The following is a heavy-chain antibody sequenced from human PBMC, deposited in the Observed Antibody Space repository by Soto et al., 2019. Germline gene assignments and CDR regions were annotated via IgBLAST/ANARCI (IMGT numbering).Heavy chain of an antibody. CDR2: IYYTGST. J-gene: IGHJ5*02. Sequence: TSETLSLTCIVSSGSISRSSFYWGWIRQPPGKGLESIGSIYYTGSTYYNPSLKSRITMSVDTSKNQFSLKLSSVTAADTAVYYCARGVARALRWFDPWGQGTLVTVSS. D-gene: IGHD2-21*01. CDR3: ARGVARALRWFDP. V-gene: IGHV4-39*01. CDR1: SGSISRSSFY.